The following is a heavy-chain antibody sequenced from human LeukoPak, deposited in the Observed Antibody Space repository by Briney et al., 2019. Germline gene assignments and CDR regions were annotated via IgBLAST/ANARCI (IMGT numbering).Heavy chain of an antibody. CDR2: IYYSGST. J-gene: IGHJ6*03. V-gene: IGHV4-39*01. Sequence: SETLSLTCVVSGGSISNNNWWSWVRQPPGKGLEWIGSIYYSGSTYYNPSLKSRVTISVDTSKNQFSLKLSSVTAADTAVYYCARATVIYYYYMDVWGKGTTVTVSS. CDR1: GGSISNNNW. D-gene: IGHD4-11*01. CDR3: ARATVIYYYYMDV.